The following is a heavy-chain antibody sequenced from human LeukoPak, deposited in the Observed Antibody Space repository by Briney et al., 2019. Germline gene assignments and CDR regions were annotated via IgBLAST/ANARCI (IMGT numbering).Heavy chain of an antibody. J-gene: IGHJ6*03. CDR2: IIPIFGTA. CDR3: ARGSGYITMIDYYYMDV. V-gene: IGHV1-69*06. D-gene: IGHD3-22*01. CDR1: GGTFSSYA. Sequence: SVKVSCKASGGTFSSYAISWVRQAPGQGLEWMGGIIPIFGTANYAQKFQGRVTITADKSTSTAYMELSSLRSEDTAVYYCARGSGYITMIDYYYMDVWGKGTTVTVSS.